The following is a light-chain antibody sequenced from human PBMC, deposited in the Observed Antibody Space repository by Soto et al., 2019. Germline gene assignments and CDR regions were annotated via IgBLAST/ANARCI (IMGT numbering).Light chain of an antibody. J-gene: IGKJ2*01. CDR3: QQYGNPPWT. V-gene: IGKV3-20*01. CDR1: QSVGSTY. CDR2: DTF. Sequence: ETVLTQSPGTLSLSPGERATLSCRASQSVGSTYLAWYQQKPGQAPMLLIYDTFNRATGIPYRFSGSGSGTDFTLTISRLEPEDFAVYHCQQYGNPPWTFGQGTKLEIK.